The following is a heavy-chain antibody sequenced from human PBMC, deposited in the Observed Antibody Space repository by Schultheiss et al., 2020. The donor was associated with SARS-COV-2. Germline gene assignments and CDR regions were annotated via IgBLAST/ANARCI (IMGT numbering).Heavy chain of an antibody. CDR1: GFTFSSYG. Sequence: GGSLRLSCAASGFTFSSYGMHWVRQAPGKGLEWVSYISSSGSTIYYADSVKGRFTISRDNAKNALYLQMNSLRAEDMAVYCCARGPQFTLIRFWTIEYWGQGTLVTVSS. CDR2: ISSSGSTI. D-gene: IGHD3-16*01. CDR3: ARGPQFTLIRFWTIEY. J-gene: IGHJ4*02. V-gene: IGHV3-48*04.